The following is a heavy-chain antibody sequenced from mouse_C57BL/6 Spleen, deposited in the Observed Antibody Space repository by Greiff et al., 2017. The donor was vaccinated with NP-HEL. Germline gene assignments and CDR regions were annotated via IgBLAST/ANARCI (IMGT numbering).Heavy chain of an antibody. Sequence: QVQLQQPGAELVKPGASVKMSCKASGYTFTSYWITWVKQRPGQGLEWIGDIYPGSGSTNYNEKFKSKATLTVDTSSSTAYMQLSSLTSEDSAVYDGARSDYGSSYDYAMDYWGQGTSVTVSS. J-gene: IGHJ4*01. CDR1: GYTFTSYW. D-gene: IGHD1-1*01. CDR3: ARSDYGSSYDYAMDY. CDR2: IYPGSGST. V-gene: IGHV1-55*01.